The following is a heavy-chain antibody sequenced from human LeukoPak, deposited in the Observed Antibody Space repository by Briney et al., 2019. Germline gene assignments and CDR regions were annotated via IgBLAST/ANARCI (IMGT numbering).Heavy chain of an antibody. Sequence: ASVKVSCKASGYTFTGYYMHWVRQAPGQGLEWMGWMNPNSGNTGYAQKFQGRVTMTRNTSISTAYMELSSLRSEDTAVYYCARGRSSWYHNWFDPWGQGTLVTVSS. V-gene: IGHV1-8*02. CDR1: GYTFTGYY. CDR2: MNPNSGNT. CDR3: ARGRSSWYHNWFDP. D-gene: IGHD6-13*01. J-gene: IGHJ5*02.